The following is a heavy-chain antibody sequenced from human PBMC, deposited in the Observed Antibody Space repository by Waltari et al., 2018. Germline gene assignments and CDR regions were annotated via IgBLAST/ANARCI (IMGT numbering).Heavy chain of an antibody. V-gene: IGHV3-48*01. J-gene: IGHJ4*02. D-gene: IGHD2-15*01. CDR3: ARACRSGGSQQHLTQPPCSDY. Sequence: EVQLVESGGGLVQPGGSLRLSCAASGFTFSSYSMNWVRQAPGKGLEWVSYISSSSSTIYCADSVKGRFTISRDNAKNSLYLQMNSLRAEDTAVYYCARACRSGGSQQHLTQPPCSDYWGQGTLVTVSS. CDR1: GFTFSSYS. CDR2: ISSSSSTI.